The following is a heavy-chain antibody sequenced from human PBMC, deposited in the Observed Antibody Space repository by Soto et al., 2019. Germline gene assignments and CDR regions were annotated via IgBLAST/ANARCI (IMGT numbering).Heavy chain of an antibody. J-gene: IGHJ5*02. Sequence: PSETLSLTCSVSGDSIRSSYWSWIRQPPGKGLEWIGYIYYSGSTNYNPSLKSRVTISVDTSKNQFSLKVSSVTAADTAVYYCARGYNWFDPWGQGTLVTVS. CDR2: IYYSGST. V-gene: IGHV4-59*01. CDR3: ARGYNWFDP. CDR1: GDSIRSSY.